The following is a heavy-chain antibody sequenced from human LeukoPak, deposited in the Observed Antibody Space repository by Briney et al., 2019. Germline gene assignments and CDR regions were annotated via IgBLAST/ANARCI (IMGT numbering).Heavy chain of an antibody. V-gene: IGHV4-59*08. CDR1: GGSISSYY. J-gene: IGHJ4*02. CDR3: ARHGAYGDYLLVDY. Sequence: SETLSLTCTVSGGSISSYYWSWIRQPPGKGLEWIGYIYYSGSTNYNPSLKSRVTISVDTSKNQFSLKLSSVTAADTAVYYCARHGAYGDYLLVDYWGQGTLVTVSS. D-gene: IGHD4-17*01. CDR2: IYYSGST.